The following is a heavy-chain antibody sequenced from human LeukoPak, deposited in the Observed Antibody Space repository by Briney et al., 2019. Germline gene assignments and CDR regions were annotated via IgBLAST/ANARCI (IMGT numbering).Heavy chain of an antibody. CDR2: ISSSSSDI. CDR3: AREVIGGNCA. CDR1: VFSFCRYD. Sequence: PRGSLRHSCVESVFSFCRYDMNWVRHAPGKGLEWVSSISSSSSDIYYADSVKGRFIISRDNAKNTLYLQMDSLRAEGTAVYYCAREVIGGNCAWGQGTLVTVSS. J-gene: IGHJ4*02. V-gene: IGHV3-21*01. D-gene: IGHD4-23*01.